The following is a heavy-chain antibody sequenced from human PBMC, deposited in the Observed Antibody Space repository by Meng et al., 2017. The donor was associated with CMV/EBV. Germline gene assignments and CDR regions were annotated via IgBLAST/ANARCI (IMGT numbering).Heavy chain of an antibody. J-gene: IGHJ4*02. CDR1: GGSISSSSYY. Sequence: GSLRLSCTVSGGSISSSSYYWGWIRQPPGKGLEWIGSIYYSGSTYYNPSLKSRVTISVDTSKNQFSLKLSSVTAADTAVYYCARGWELQYWGQGTLVTVSS. CDR3: ARGWELQY. D-gene: IGHD1-26*01. CDR2: IYYSGST. V-gene: IGHV4-39*07.